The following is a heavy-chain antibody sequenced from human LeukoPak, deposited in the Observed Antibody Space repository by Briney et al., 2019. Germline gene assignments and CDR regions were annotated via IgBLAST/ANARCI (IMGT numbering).Heavy chain of an antibody. D-gene: IGHD3-22*01. CDR3: ARPYDSSGNDLGY. Sequence: ASVKVSCKASGYTFTNYGISWVRQAPGQGLEWMGWISAYDGNTNYLQKLQGRVTMTTDTSTSTAYMELRSPRSDDTAVYYCARPYDSSGNDLGYWGQGTLVTVSS. CDR2: ISAYDGNT. V-gene: IGHV1-18*01. CDR1: GYTFTNYG. J-gene: IGHJ4*02.